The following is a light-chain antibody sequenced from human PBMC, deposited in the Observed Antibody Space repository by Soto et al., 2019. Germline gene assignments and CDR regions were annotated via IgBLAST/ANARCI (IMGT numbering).Light chain of an antibody. CDR2: WAS. J-gene: IGKJ1*01. CDR1: RSVLYSSDNKNY. V-gene: IGKV4-1*01. CDR3: QQYYSTPQT. Sequence: DIVMTQSPDSLAVSLGEGATINCKSSRSVLYSSDNKNYIAWYQQKPGQPPRLLIYWASTRESGVPDRFSGSGSGADFTLSISSLQAEDVAVYYCQQYYSTPQTFGQGTTVEIK.